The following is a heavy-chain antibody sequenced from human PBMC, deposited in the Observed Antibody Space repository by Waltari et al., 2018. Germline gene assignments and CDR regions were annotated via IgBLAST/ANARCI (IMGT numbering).Heavy chain of an antibody. CDR2: IIPICGTA. D-gene: IGHD3-22*01. CDR1: GGTFSSYA. CDR3: ARVKRYYDSSGSYWYFDL. V-gene: IGHV1-69*08. J-gene: IGHJ2*01. Sequence: QVQLVQSGAEVKKPGSSVKVSCKASGGTFSSYAISWVRQAPGQGLEWMGRIIPICGTAKYAQTYKGRGKSTADKSTSTAYMELSSLRAEDTAVYYCARVKRYYDSSGSYWYFDLWGRGTLVTVSS.